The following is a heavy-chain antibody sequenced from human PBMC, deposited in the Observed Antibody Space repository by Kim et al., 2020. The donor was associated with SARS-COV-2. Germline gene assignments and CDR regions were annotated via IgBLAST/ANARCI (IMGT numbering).Heavy chain of an antibody. V-gene: IGHV3-30*04. J-gene: IGHJ6*02. CDR3: ARDLGRGSGSYYYYGMDV. CDR2: ILYDGTNK. CDR1: GFTFSSYA. D-gene: IGHD1-26*01. Sequence: GGSLRLSCAASGFTFSSYAMHWVRQAPGKGLEWVAVILYDGTNKYYADSVKGRFTISRDNPKNTLYLQMNSLRAEDTAVYYCARDLGRGSGSYYYYGMDVWGQGTTVTVSS.